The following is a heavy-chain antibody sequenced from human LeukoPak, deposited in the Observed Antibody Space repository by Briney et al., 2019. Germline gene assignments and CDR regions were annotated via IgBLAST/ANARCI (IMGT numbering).Heavy chain of an antibody. CDR1: GGSIRTASYY. J-gene: IGHJ2*01. CDR2: VYYSGRT. V-gene: IGHV4-39*01. D-gene: IGHD2-2*01. CDR3: GRLVPDDPSCSSTRCAYFDL. Sequence: SETLSLTCTVSGGSIRTASYYWGWIRQPPGKGLEYFGNVYYSGRTYYNPSLKSRVSISVDTSKNQFSLSLSSVTAADTAVYYCGRLVPDDPSCSSTRCAYFDLWGRGTLVTVSS.